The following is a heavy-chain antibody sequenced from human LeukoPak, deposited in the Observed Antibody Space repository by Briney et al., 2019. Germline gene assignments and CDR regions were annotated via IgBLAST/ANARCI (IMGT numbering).Heavy chain of an antibody. CDR2: TYYRSKWYN. CDR3: ARDFGTTGWHTFDY. V-gene: IGHV6-1*01. CDR1: GDSVSSKNGA. J-gene: IGHJ4*02. Sequence: SQTLSLTCIVSGDSVSSKNGAWNWIRQSPSRGLEWLGRTYYRSKWYNDYAESMEGRMTISQDTSKNQYSLHLNSVAPDDTAVYYCARDFGTTGWHTFDYWGQGTLVTVSS. D-gene: IGHD6-19*01.